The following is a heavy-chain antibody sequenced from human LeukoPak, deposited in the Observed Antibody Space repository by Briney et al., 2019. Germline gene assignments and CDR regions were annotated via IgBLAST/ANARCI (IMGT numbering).Heavy chain of an antibody. Sequence: GGSLRLSCAASGFTFSGFWMTWVRQAPGKGLEWVANIKQDGSVEYYVVSVKGRFTISRDNAKESLYLQMNSLRAEDTAVYYCARIGYSSSSFDFWGQGTLVTVSS. J-gene: IGHJ4*02. CDR2: IKQDGSVE. D-gene: IGHD6-6*01. CDR3: ARIGYSSSSFDF. CDR1: GFTFSGFW. V-gene: IGHV3-7*05.